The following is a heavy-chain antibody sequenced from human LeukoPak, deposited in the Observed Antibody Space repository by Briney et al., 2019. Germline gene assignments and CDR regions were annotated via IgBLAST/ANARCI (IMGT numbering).Heavy chain of an antibody. J-gene: IGHJ3*02. D-gene: IGHD3-3*01. V-gene: IGHV3-23*01. CDR2: ISGSGGST. Sequence: GGSLRLSCAASGFTFSSYAMSWVRQAPGKGLEWVSAISGSGGSTYYADSVKGRFTISRDNSKNTLYLQMNSLRAEDTAVYYCAKYARSGYYRGDAFDIWGQGTMVTVSS. CDR3: AKYARSGYYRGDAFDI. CDR1: GFTFSSYA.